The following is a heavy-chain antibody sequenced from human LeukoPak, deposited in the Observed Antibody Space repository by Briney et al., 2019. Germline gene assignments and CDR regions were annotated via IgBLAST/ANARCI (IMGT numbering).Heavy chain of an antibody. Sequence: NTSQTLSLTCAVSGGSISSGGYSWSWIRQPPGKGLEWIGYIYHSGSTYYNPSLKSRVTISVDRSKNQFSLKLSSVTAADTAVYYCASGRAMRGNADLYYFDYWGREPWSPSPQ. D-gene: IGHD2-2*01. CDR1: GGSISSGGYS. V-gene: IGHV4-30-2*01. CDR3: ASGRAMRGNADLYYFDY. J-gene: IGHJ4*02. CDR2: IYHSGST.